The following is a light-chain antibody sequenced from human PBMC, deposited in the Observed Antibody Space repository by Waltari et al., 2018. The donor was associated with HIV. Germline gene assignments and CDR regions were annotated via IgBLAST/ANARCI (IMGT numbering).Light chain of an antibody. J-gene: IGLJ3*02. Sequence: QSMLTQPPSVSAAPGQQVTISCSGTGSNLANNYVSWYQHLPGAAPKLGIYDNDSGPSGIPDRFSGSKAGASATLVITGLQTGDEGDYDCGTWESSLNAGVFGGGTKLTVL. CDR3: GTWESSLNAGV. CDR1: GSNLANNY. CDR2: DND. V-gene: IGLV1-51*01.